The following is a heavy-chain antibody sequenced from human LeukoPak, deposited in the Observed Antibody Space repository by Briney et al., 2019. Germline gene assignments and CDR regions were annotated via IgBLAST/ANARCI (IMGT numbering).Heavy chain of an antibody. CDR1: V. Sequence: VMHWVRQAPGKGLEWVAGILNDGSNTDYADSVKGRFTISRDDSKNAVSLQMTSLRSEDTAMYYCAKESPVSSGYYYWGQGTLVTVSS. V-gene: IGHV3-33*03. CDR2: ILNDGSNT. J-gene: IGHJ4*02. CDR3: AKESPVSSGYYY. D-gene: IGHD3-22*01.